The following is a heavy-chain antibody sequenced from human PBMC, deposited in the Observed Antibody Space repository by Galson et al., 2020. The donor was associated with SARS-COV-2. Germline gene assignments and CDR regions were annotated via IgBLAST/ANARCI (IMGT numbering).Heavy chain of an antibody. CDR1: GFTFSSYW. D-gene: IGHD6-13*01. J-gene: IGHJ6*02. CDR2: IKQDGSEK. CDR3: ARLGGSSWDWDV. Sequence: GESLKISCAASGFTFSSYWMSWVRQAPGKGLEWVANIKQDGSEKYYVASVKGRFTISRDNAKNSLYLQMNSLRAEDTAVYYCARLGGSSWDWDVWGQGTTVTVSS. V-gene: IGHV3-7*01.